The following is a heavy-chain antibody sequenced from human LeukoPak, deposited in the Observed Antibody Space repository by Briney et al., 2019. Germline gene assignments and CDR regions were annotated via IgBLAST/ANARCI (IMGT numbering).Heavy chain of an antibody. J-gene: IGHJ4*02. V-gene: IGHV4-61*08. Sequence: PSETLSLTCAVSGGSISSGGYRWTWIRQYPGKGLEWIGYINYSGSTDYNPSLKSRVTISIDASKNQFSLRLRSVTAADTAVYYCARAAIGSNSEFDYWGQGTLVTVSS. CDR1: GGSISSGGYR. D-gene: IGHD4-23*01. CDR3: ARAAIGSNSEFDY. CDR2: INYSGST.